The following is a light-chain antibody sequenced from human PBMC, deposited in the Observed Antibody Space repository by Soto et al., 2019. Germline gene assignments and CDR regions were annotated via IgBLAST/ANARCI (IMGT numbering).Light chain of an antibody. J-gene: IGLJ3*02. CDR2: TNS. CDR1: SSNIRAGYD. V-gene: IGLV1-40*01. CDR3: QSYDSSLSALV. Sequence: QSALTQPPSVSGAPGQGVTISCAGTSSNIRAGYDVHWYQQVPGTAPKLLIYTNSNRPSGVPDRFSGSKSGTSASLAITGLQAADEADYYCQSYDSSLSALVFGGGTKLTVL.